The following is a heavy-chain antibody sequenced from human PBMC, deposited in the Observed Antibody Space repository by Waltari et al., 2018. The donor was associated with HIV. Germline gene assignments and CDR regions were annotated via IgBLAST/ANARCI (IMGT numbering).Heavy chain of an antibody. CDR3: ASRIVGDPGEAFDI. D-gene: IGHD1-26*01. CDR1: GYTFTYRY. V-gene: IGHV1-45*02. Sequence: QMQLVQSGAEVKKTGSSVKVSCKASGYTFTYRYLHWVRPAPGQALEWMGWITPFNGNTNYAQKFQDRVTITRDRSMSTAYMELSSLRSEDTAMYYCASRIVGDPGEAFDIWGQGTMVTVSS. CDR2: ITPFNGNT. J-gene: IGHJ3*02.